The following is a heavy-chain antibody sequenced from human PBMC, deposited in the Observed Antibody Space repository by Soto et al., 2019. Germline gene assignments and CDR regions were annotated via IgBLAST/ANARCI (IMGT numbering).Heavy chain of an antibody. J-gene: IGHJ6*02. CDR2: IIPIFGTA. V-gene: IGHV1-69*13. CDR3: ARDRGYDSSGYYPRRPRSHYYYYGMDV. CDR1: GGTFSSYA. Sequence: ASVKVSCKASGGTFSSYAISWGRQAPGQGLEWMGGIIPIFGTANYEQKLQGRVTITADESTSTAYMELSSLRSEDTAVYYCARDRGYDSSGYYPRRPRSHYYYYGMDVWGQGTTVTVS. D-gene: IGHD3-22*01.